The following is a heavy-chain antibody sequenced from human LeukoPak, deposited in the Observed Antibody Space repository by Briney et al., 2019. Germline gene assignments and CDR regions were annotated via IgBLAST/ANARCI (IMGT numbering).Heavy chain of an antibody. CDR3: TRGNYDFLTGSYLHFDS. J-gene: IGHJ4*02. CDR2: IYYSGST. Sequence: SETLSLTCTVSGGSISSSSYYWGWIRQPPGKGLEWIGSIYYSGSTYYNPSLKSRVTISVDTSKNQFSLKLSSVTAADTAVYYCTRGNYDFLTGSYLHFDSWGQGTLVTVSS. CDR1: GGSISSSSYY. V-gene: IGHV4-39*01. D-gene: IGHD3-9*01.